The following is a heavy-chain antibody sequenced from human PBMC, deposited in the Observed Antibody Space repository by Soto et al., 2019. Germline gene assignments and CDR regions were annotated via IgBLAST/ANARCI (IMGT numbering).Heavy chain of an antibody. CDR2: ISYDGGNK. CDR1: GFSFSTYG. D-gene: IGHD6-13*01. Sequence: GSLRLSCAASGFSFSTYGMHWVRQAPGKGLEWVATISYDGGNKFYADSAKGRFTISRDNSKNTLYLQMNSLRANDTAVYYCSKDSSVVAAGSGGWFDPWGQGTLVTVSS. V-gene: IGHV3-30*18. CDR3: SKDSSVVAAGSGGWFDP. J-gene: IGHJ5*02.